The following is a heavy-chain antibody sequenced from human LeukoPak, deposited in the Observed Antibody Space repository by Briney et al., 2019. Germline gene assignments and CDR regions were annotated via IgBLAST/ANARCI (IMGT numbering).Heavy chain of an antibody. CDR2: ISAYNGNT. J-gene: IGHJ6*02. V-gene: IGHV1-18*01. CDR1: GYTFTSYG. Sequence: ASVKVSCKASGYTFTSYGISWVRQAPGQGLKWMGWISAYNGNTNYAQKLQGRVTMTTDTSTSTAYMELRSLRSDDTAVYYCARDSVVVVPAAILDYYYYGMDVWGQGTTVTVSS. D-gene: IGHD2-2*01. CDR3: ARDSVVVVPAAILDYYYYGMDV.